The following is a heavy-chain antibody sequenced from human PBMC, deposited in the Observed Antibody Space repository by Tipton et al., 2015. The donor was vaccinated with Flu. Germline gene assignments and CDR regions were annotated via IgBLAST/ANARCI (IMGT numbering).Heavy chain of an antibody. V-gene: IGHV5-51*01. CDR3: ARQARDIVAVPPADYWYFDL. CDR2: IYPGDSDT. D-gene: IGHD2-2*01. Sequence: QLVQSGAEVKKPGESLKISCKGSGYRFTSHWIGWVRQMPGKGLEWMGIIYPGDSDTRYRPSFQGQVTISADKSASIAYLQWSSLKASDSAVYYCARQARDIVAVPPADYWYFDLWGRGTLVTVSS. J-gene: IGHJ2*01. CDR1: GYRFTSHW.